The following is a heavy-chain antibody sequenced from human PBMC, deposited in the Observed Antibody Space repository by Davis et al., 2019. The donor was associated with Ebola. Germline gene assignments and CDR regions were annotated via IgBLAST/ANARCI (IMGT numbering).Heavy chain of an antibody. CDR3: ARHYVATEA. Sequence: MPSETLSLTCTVSGGSISSYYWSWIRQPPGKGLEWIGYIYYSGSTNYNPSLKSRVTISVDTSKNQFSLKLSSVTAADTAVYYCARHYVATEAWGQGTLVTVSS. V-gene: IGHV4-59*01. CDR1: GGSISSYY. J-gene: IGHJ5*02. CDR2: IYYSGST. D-gene: IGHD5-12*01.